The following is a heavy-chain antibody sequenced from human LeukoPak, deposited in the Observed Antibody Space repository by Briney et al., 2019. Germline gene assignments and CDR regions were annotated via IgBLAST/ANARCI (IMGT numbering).Heavy chain of an antibody. D-gene: IGHD6-13*01. V-gene: IGHV4-4*07. Sequence: SGTLSLTCTVSGGSISSYYWSWIRHPAGKGLEWIGRIYTSGSTNYNPSLKSRVTMSVGTSKNQFSLKLSSVTAADTAVYYCAAIHSSSWYDYWGQGTLVTVSS. J-gene: IGHJ4*02. CDR2: IYTSGST. CDR1: GGSISSYY. CDR3: AAIHSSSWYDY.